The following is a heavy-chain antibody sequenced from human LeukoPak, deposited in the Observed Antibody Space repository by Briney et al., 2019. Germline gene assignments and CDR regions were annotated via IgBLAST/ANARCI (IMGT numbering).Heavy chain of an antibody. CDR3: ARDSYPPITMIVVAPGYFDL. CDR2: ISSSSSYI. Sequence: PGGSLRLSCAASGFTFSSYSMNWVRQAPGKGLEWVSSISSSSSYIYYADSVKGRFTISRDNAKNSLYLQMNSLRAEDTAVYYCARDSYPPITMIVVAPGYFDLWVRGTLVTVSS. D-gene: IGHD3-22*01. J-gene: IGHJ2*01. CDR1: GFTFSSYS. V-gene: IGHV3-21*01.